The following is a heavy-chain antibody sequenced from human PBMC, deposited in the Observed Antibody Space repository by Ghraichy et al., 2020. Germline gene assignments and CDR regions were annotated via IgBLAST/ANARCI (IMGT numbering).Heavy chain of an antibody. J-gene: IGHJ6*03. CDR3: AKNPGYDFWSGYYGYMDV. D-gene: IGHD3-3*01. CDR2: IGGSGVST. CDR1: GFTFSSYA. V-gene: IGHV3-23*01. Sequence: GGSLRLSCAASGFTFSSYAMTWFRQAPGKGLEWVSAIGGSGVSTYYADSVGGRFTISRDNSKNTLYLQMNSLRAEDTAVYYCAKNPGYDFWSGYYGYMDVWGKGTTVTVSS.